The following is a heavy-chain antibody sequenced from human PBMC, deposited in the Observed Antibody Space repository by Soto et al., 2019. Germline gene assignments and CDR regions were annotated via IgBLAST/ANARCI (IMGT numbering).Heavy chain of an antibody. CDR3: ASNNRNWFDP. J-gene: IGHJ5*02. CDR2: IDPSDSYT. V-gene: IGHV5-10-1*01. Sequence: GESLKISCKGSGYSFTSYWISWVRQMPGKGLEWMGRIDPSDSYTNYSPSFQGHVTISADKSINTAYLQWSSLKASDTAMYYCASNNRNWFDPWGQGTLVTVS. D-gene: IGHD1-20*01. CDR1: GYSFTSYW.